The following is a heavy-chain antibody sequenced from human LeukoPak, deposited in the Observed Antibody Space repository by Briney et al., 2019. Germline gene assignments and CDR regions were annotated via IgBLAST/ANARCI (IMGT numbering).Heavy chain of an antibody. D-gene: IGHD5-12*01. CDR1: GFTFSSYW. CDR3: ARDRYGGPDY. CDR2: INGDGSST. J-gene: IGHJ4*02. Sequence: GGSLRLSCAASGFTFSSYWMHWVRQAPGKSLVWVSDINGDGSSTKYTDSVKGRFTISRDNAKNTLYLQMNSLRGEDTAVYYCARDRYGGPDYWGQGTLVTVSS. V-gene: IGHV3-74*01.